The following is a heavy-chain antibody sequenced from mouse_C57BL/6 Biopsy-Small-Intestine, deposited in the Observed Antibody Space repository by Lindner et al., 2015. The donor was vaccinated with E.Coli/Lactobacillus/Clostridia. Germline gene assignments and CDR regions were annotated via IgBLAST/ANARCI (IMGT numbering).Heavy chain of an antibody. CDR3: ARENWYLDY. D-gene: IGHD1-3*01. V-gene: IGHV1-84*02. Sequence: SVKVSCKTSGYTFSNYYMHWVRQAPGQGLEWTGWIYPKSGATYYAQTFQGRVTMSRDTSISTVYMEVSGLRSDDTAIYYCARENWYLDYWGQGTLVTVSS. CDR1: GYTFSNYY. CDR2: IYPKSGAT. J-gene: IGHJ4*01.